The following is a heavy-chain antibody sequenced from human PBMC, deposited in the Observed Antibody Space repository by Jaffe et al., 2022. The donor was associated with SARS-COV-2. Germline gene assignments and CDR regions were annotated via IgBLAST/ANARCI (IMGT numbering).Heavy chain of an antibody. CDR2: ISSSSSTT. J-gene: IGHJ5*02. CDR1: GFTFSNYG. V-gene: IGHV3-48*01. Sequence: EVQLVESGGGLVQPGGSLRLSCAASGFTFSNYGMNWVRQAPGKGLEWVSYISSSSSTTYYADSVKGRFTISRDNARKSLYLQMNSLRADDTAAYYCARDRGVTGRNWFDPWGQGTLVTVSS. CDR3: ARDRGVTGRNWFDP. D-gene: IGHD3-10*01.